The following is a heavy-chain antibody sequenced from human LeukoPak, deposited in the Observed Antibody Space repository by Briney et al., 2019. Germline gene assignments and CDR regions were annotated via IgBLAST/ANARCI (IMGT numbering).Heavy chain of an antibody. CDR3: SRDVATTGWYTFDY. D-gene: IGHD6-19*01. CDR2: TYYRSKWYS. J-gene: IGHJ4*02. CDR1: GDSVSSINGA. V-gene: IGHV6-1*01. Sequence: SQTLSVTCAISGDSVSSINGAWNWVKQSPSRGLEWLGRTYYRSKWYSDYAVPIQGRMSINPDTSKNQFTLHLFSVTPDDTAVYYCSRDVATTGWYTFDYWGQGTRVTVPS.